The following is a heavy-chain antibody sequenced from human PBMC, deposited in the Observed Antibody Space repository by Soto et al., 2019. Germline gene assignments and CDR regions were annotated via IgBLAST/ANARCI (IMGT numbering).Heavy chain of an antibody. D-gene: IGHD2-2*01. V-gene: IGHV3-30-3*01. CDR2: ISYDGSNK. CDR3: ARVRYCSSTSCYIQGLYYYYGMDV. CDR1: GFTFSSYA. J-gene: IGHJ6*02. Sequence: GGSLRLSCAASGFTFSSYAMHWVRQAPGKGLEWVAVISYDGSNKYYADSVKGRFTISRDNSKNTLYLQMNSLRAEDTAVYYCARVRYCSSTSCYIQGLYYYYGMDVWGQGTTVTVSS.